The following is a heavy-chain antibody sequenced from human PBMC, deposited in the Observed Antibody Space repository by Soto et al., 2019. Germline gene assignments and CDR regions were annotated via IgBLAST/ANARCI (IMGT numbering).Heavy chain of an antibody. CDR1: GGSFSGHY. CDR2: INHSGST. J-gene: IGHJ4*02. CDR3: ARGKDFTVRPFDY. V-gene: IGHV4-34*01. Sequence: SETLSLTCAVYGGSFSGHYWSWIRQPPGKGLEWIGEINHSGSTNYNPSLKSRVTISVDTSKNQFSLKLSSVTAADTAVYYCARGKDFTVRPFDYWGQGTLVTVSS. D-gene: IGHD3-10*01.